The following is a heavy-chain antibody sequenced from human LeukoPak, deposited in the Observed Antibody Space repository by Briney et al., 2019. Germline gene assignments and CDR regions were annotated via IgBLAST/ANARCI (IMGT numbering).Heavy chain of an antibody. Sequence: GGSLRLSCAASGFTSDAYWMSWVRQAPGKGLEWVANIKQDGNEKYYVESVKGRFTIYRDNAKNSLYLQMNSLRADDTAVYYCARDPLTQNDYWGQGTLVAVSS. V-gene: IGHV3-7*01. D-gene: IGHD1-14*01. CDR1: GFTSDAYW. CDR2: IKQDGNEK. J-gene: IGHJ4*02. CDR3: ARDPLTQNDY.